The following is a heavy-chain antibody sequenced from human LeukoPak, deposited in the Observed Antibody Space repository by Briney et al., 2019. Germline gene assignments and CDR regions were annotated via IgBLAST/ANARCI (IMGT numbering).Heavy chain of an antibody. J-gene: IGHJ4*02. CDR3: AGAAAGMRYFDY. V-gene: IGHV4-59*01. D-gene: IGHD6-13*01. CDR1: GGSISSYY. Sequence: SETLSLTCTVSGGSISSYYWSWIRQPPGKGLEWIGYIYYSGSTNYNPSLKSRVTISVDTSKNQFSLKLSSVTAADTAVYHCAGAAAGMRYFDYWGQGTLVTVSS. CDR2: IYYSGST.